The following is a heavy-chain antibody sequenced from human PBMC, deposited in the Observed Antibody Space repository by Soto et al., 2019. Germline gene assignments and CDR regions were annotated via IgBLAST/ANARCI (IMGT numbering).Heavy chain of an antibody. CDR1: GYRFTSYW. CDR2: IFPSDSDT. J-gene: IGHJ5*02. V-gene: IGHV5-51*01. CDR3: ARKDKSGYFNWFDP. D-gene: IGHD3-22*01. Sequence: DXLKISCRTSGYRFTSYWIAWVRQMPGKGLEWMCIIFPSDSDTRYSPSFQGQVTISADRSTSTVFLQWASLKAWDTAVYFCARKDKSGYFNWFDPSGQGTLVTVSS.